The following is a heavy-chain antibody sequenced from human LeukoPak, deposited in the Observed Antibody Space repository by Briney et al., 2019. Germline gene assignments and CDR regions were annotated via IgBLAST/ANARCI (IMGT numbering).Heavy chain of an antibody. Sequence: PSETLSLTCTVSGGSISSYYWSWIRQPAGKGLEWIGRIYTSGSTNYNPSLKSRVTMSVDTSKSQFSLKLSSVTAADTAVYYCASSAVAGTAHYYYYGMDVWGQGTTATVSS. D-gene: IGHD6-19*01. V-gene: IGHV4-4*07. J-gene: IGHJ6*02. CDR1: GGSISSYY. CDR2: IYTSGST. CDR3: ASSAVAGTAHYYYYGMDV.